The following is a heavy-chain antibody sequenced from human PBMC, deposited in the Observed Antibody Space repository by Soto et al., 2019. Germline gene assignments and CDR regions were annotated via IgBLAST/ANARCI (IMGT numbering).Heavy chain of an antibody. CDR1: NSVLTTSV. V-gene: IGHV1-18*04. J-gene: IGHJ4*01. Sequence: QALLEQSGPEVKKPGDSVRISCWLYNSVLTTSVITWLRQAPGQGLEWMCWISAYDGGTLSALKFRNPLVMTTDSMPNMAYMRLWDLTFDDTAVYFCASGGGPYLRPLEIWGQGTPVTVSS. CDR3: ASGGGPYLRPLEI. CDR2: ISAYDGGT. D-gene: IGHD3-16*01.